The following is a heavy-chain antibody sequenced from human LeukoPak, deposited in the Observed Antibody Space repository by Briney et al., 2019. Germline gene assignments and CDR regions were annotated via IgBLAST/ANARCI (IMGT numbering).Heavy chain of an antibody. D-gene: IGHD6-6*01. Sequence: ASVKVSCKASGYTFTSYYMHWVRQAPGQGLEWMGIINPSGGSTSYAQKFQGRVTMTRDMSTSTAYMELRSLRSDDTAVFYCARGISRLPSAPFDIWGQGTLVTVSS. V-gene: IGHV1-46*01. CDR2: INPSGGST. CDR1: GYTFTSYY. J-gene: IGHJ3*02. CDR3: ARGISRLPSAPFDI.